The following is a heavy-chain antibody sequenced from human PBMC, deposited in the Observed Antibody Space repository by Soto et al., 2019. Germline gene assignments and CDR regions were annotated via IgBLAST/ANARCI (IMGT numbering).Heavy chain of an antibody. J-gene: IGHJ6*02. CDR3: ARELRPYYDFWSGYRKLDYYGMDV. CDR2: IWYDGSNK. Sequence: QVQLVESGGGVVQPGRSLRLSCAASGFTFSSYGMHWVRQAPGKGLEWVAVIWYDGSNKYYADSVKGRFTISRDNSKNTLYLQMNSLRAEDTAVYYCARELRPYYDFWSGYRKLDYYGMDVWGQGTTVTVSS. D-gene: IGHD3-3*01. CDR1: GFTFSSYG. V-gene: IGHV3-33*01.